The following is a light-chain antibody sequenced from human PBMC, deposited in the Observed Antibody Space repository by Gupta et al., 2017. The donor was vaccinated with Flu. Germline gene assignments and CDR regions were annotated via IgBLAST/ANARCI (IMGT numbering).Light chain of an antibody. J-gene: IGKJ5*01. CDR2: DAS. CDR1: QNINNY. V-gene: IGKV3-11*01. Sequence: EIVLTQSPATLSLSPGERATLSCRASQNINNYLAWYQQKPGQAPRLLIYDASNRVTGIPARFSGSGAGTDVTLTISSREQEDFASYYCQQRDNWPPITFGQGTRLEIK. CDR3: QQRDNWPPIT.